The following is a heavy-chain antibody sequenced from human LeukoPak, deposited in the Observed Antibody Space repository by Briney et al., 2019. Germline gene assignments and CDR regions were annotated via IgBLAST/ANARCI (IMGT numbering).Heavy chain of an antibody. CDR2: ISHDGTKE. Sequence: QPGRSLRLSCAASGFTFSHYGMHWVRQAPGKGLEWVALISHDGTKEDYADFVKGRFTVSRDNSKENLYLQMNSLRSDDTAIFYCAREGLRYFDHWGQGTLVAVSS. V-gene: IGHV3-30*03. J-gene: IGHJ4*02. CDR1: GFTFSHYG. CDR3: AREGLRYFDH.